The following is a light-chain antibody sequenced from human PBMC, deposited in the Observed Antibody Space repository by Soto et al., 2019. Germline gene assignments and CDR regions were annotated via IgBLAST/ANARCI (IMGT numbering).Light chain of an antibody. CDR1: QRVYSN. V-gene: IGKV3-15*01. CDR3: QHYNSYSEA. CDR2: GAS. J-gene: IGKJ1*01. Sequence: EILMTQSPDTLSVSPGESATLSCRASQRVYSNLAWYQQRPGQAPRLLIYGASTRATGVPARFSGRGSGTEFTLTISSLQPDDFATYYCQHYNSYSEAFGQGTEVDIK.